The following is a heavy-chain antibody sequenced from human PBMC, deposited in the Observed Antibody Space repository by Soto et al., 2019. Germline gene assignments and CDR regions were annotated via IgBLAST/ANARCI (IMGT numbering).Heavy chain of an antibody. Sequence: EVQLLDSGGGLVQPGGSLRLSCAASGFTFITYAMSWVRQAPGKGLGWVSIISGSGGSTYYPDSVKGRFTISRDNPKNTLYLQMNRLRADDTAVYYCAKLPAAQSYFDFWGQGTLVTVSS. CDR3: AKLPAAQSYFDF. V-gene: IGHV3-23*01. J-gene: IGHJ4*02. D-gene: IGHD2-2*01. CDR1: GFTFITYA. CDR2: ISGSGGST.